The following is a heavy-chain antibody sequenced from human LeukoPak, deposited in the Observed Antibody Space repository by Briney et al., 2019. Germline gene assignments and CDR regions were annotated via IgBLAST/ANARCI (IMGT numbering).Heavy chain of an antibody. V-gene: IGHV5-51*01. J-gene: IGHJ4*02. Sequence: GESLKISCKGSGYRFTSYWIGWVRQMPGKGLEWSGIIYPGDSDTRYSPSFQGQVTISADKSISTAYLQWSSLKASDTAMYYCARMVGSGWYGNYFDYWGQGTLVTVSS. CDR1: GYRFTSYW. CDR3: ARMVGSGWYGNYFDY. CDR2: IYPGDSDT. D-gene: IGHD6-19*01.